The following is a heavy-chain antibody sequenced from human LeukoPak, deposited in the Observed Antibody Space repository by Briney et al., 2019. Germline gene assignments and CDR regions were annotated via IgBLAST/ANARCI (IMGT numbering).Heavy chain of an antibody. V-gene: IGHV1-18*01. D-gene: IGHD5-18*01. J-gene: IGHJ6*02. CDR1: GYTFTSYG. Sequence: ASVKVSCKASGYTFTSYGINWVRQAPGQGLEWMGWISAYNGNTNYAQKLQGRVTMTTDTSTSTAYMELRSLRSDDTAVYYCARHVDTAMVTNYYYGMDVWGQGTTVTVSS. CDR2: ISAYNGNT. CDR3: ARHVDTAMVTNYYYGMDV.